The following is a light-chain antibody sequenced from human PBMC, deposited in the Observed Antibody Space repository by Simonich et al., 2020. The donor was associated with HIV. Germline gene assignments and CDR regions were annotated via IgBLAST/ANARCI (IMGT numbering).Light chain of an antibody. V-gene: IGKV1-5*03. CDR2: EAS. Sequence: DIQMTQSPSTLSASVGDRVTIYCRASQSISDWLAWYQQKPGKAPKLLVHEASSLESGVPSRFSGSGSGTDFTLTISSLQPDDFATYYCQQYNNYPKTFGQGTKVEIK. CDR1: QSISDW. J-gene: IGKJ1*01. CDR3: QQYNNYPKT.